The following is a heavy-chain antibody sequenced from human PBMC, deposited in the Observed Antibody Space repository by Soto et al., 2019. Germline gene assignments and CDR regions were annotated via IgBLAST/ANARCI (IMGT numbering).Heavy chain of an antibody. J-gene: IGHJ4*02. D-gene: IGHD2-15*01. CDR3: ARGEIYSTLDY. CDR1: GYTFTTYG. CDR2: ISSYNGNT. V-gene: IGHV1-18*01. Sequence: ASVKVSCKASGYTFTTYGINWVRQAPGQGLEWMGWISSYNGNTNYAQNFQGRVTMTTDTSTNTAYMELRSLRSYDTAVYYCARGEIYSTLDYWGQGTLVTVSS.